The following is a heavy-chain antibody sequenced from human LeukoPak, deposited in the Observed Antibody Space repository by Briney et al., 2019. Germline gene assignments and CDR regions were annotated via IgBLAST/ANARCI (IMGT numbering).Heavy chain of an antibody. CDR3: ARDYGDSYYFDY. CDR1: GGTFSSYA. D-gene: IGHD4-17*01. CDR2: IIPIFGTA. J-gene: IGHJ4*02. Sequence: SVKVSCKASGGTFSSYAISWVRQVPGQGLEWMGGIIPIFGTANYAQKFQGRVTITADESTSTAYMELSSLRSEDTAVYYCARDYGDSYYFDYWGQGTLVTVSS. V-gene: IGHV1-69*13.